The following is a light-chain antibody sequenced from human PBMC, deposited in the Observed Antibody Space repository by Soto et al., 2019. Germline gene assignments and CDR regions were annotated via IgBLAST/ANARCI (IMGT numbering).Light chain of an antibody. CDR1: SSDVGGYNY. CDR3: QSYDSSLSGVV. V-gene: IGLV2-14*01. Sequence: QSALTQPASVSGSPGQSITISCTGTSSDVGGYNYVSWYQQHPGKAPKLMIYEVNNRPSEVSNRFSGSKSGNTASLTISGLQPEDEADYYCQSYDSSLSGVVFGGGTKLTVL. CDR2: EVN. J-gene: IGLJ2*01.